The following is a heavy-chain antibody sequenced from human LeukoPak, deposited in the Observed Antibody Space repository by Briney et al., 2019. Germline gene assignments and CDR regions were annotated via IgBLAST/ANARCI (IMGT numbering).Heavy chain of an antibody. CDR1: GFTFSSYA. V-gene: IGHV3-23*01. CDR3: ARGPMVRGVFIRRSKSGYLDN. Sequence: GGSLRLSCAAPGFTFSSYAMSWVRQAPGKGLEWVSAISGSDGSTYYADSVKGRFTISRDNAKNSLYLQMDSLRAEDTAVYYCARGPMVRGVFIRRSKSGYLDNWGQGTLVTVSS. J-gene: IGHJ4*02. D-gene: IGHD3-10*01. CDR2: ISGSDGST.